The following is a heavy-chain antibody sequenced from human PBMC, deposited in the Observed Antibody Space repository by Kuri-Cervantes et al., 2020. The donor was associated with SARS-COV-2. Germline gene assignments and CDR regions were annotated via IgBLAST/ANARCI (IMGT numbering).Heavy chain of an antibody. CDR2: ISAYNGNT. CDR1: GYTFTSYG. J-gene: IGHJ3*02. CDR3: AREDSGAVNFWSGSRAFDI. V-gene: IGHV1-18*01. D-gene: IGHD3-3*01. Sequence: ASVKVSCKASGYTFTSYGISWVRQAPGQGLEWMGWISAYNGNTNYAQKLQGRVTMTTDTSTSTAYMELSRLRSDDTAVYYCAREDSGAVNFWSGSRAFDIWGQGTMVTVSS.